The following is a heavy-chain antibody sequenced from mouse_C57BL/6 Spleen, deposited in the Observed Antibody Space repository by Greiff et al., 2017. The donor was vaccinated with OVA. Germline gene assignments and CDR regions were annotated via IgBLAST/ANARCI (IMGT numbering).Heavy chain of an antibody. CDR1: GYTFPDYE. D-gene: IGHD3-2*02. Sequence: QVQLQQSGAELVRPGASVTLSCKASGYTFPDYEMHWVKQTPVHGLEWIGAIDPETGGTAYNQKFKGKAILTADKSSSTAYMELRSLTSEDSAVYYCTRKGGSSGSDYWGQGTTLTVSS. CDR2: IDPETGGT. J-gene: IGHJ2*01. V-gene: IGHV1-15*01. CDR3: TRKGGSSGSDY.